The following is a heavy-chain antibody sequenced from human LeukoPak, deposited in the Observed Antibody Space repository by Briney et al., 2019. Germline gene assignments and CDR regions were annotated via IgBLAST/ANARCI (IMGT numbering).Heavy chain of an antibody. CDR1: GGSISSYY. V-gene: IGHV4-59*01. Sequence: SETLSLTCTVSGGSISSYYWSWIRQPPGKGLEWIGYIYYSGSTNYNPSLKNRVTISVDTSKNQFSLKLSSVTAADTAVYYCARVSGWHSFDYWGQGTLVTVSS. J-gene: IGHJ4*02. CDR3: ARVSGWHSFDY. D-gene: IGHD6-19*01. CDR2: IYYSGST.